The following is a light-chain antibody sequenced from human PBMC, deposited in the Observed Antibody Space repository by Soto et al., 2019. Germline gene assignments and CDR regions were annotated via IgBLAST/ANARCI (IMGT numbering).Light chain of an antibody. CDR2: DAS. Sequence: AIQLTQSPSSRSASVGDRVTLTCRASQGISTALAWYQQKPGKAPNLLIFDASKLESGVPSRFSGSGSGTDFTLTISSLQPEDYATYYCHQFKSYPITFGQGTRLEI. CDR3: HQFKSYPIT. V-gene: IGKV1-13*02. J-gene: IGKJ5*01. CDR1: QGISTA.